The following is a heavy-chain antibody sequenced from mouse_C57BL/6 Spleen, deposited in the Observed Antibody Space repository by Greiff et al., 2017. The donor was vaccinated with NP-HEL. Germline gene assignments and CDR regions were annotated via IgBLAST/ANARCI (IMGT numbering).Heavy chain of an antibody. CDR1: GYTFTTYP. V-gene: IGHV1-47*01. J-gene: IGHJ3*01. CDR3: ARGAYYSNYVVAY. CDR2: FHPYNDDT. Sequence: QVQLKESGAELVKPGASVKMSCKASGYTFTTYPIEWMKQNHGKSLEWIGNFHPYNDDTKYNEKFKGKATLTVEKSSSTVYLELSRLTSDDSAVYYCARGAYYSNYVVAYWGQGTLVTVSA. D-gene: IGHD2-5*01.